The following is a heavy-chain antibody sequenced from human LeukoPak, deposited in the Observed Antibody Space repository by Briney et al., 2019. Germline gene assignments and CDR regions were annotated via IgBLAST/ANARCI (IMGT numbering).Heavy chain of an antibody. Sequence: PSETLSLTCTVSGGSISSGSDYWSWIRQPAGKGLEWIGRIYTSGRTNYNPSLKSRVTISVDTSKNQFSLKLSSVTAADTAVYYCARLVRRPQRLKIGRDSDYATAYYFDSWGQGTLVTVSS. D-gene: IGHD5-12*01. CDR1: GGSISSGSDY. CDR3: ARLVRRPQRLKIGRDSDYATAYYFDS. J-gene: IGHJ4*02. CDR2: IYTSGRT. V-gene: IGHV4-61*02.